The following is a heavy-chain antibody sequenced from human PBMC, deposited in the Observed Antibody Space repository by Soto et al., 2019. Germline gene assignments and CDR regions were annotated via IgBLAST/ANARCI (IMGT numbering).Heavy chain of an antibody. CDR3: ARGVYIVVVVAATHLDP. CDR2: IVVGGGDA. Sequence: SVKVSCKASGFTFSSSAIQWVRQARGQRLEWIGWIVVGGGDANNAQEFQERVTITRDTSASTAYMELSSLRSEDTAVYYCARGVYIVVVVAATHLDPWGQGTLVTVSS. CDR1: GFTFSSSA. V-gene: IGHV1-58*02. J-gene: IGHJ5*02. D-gene: IGHD2-15*01.